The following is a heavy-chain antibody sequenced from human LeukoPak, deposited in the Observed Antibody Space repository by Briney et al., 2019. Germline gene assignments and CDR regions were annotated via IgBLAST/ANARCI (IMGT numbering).Heavy chain of an antibody. CDR2: INPNSGGT. V-gene: IGHV1-2*02. CDR1: GYTFTGYY. Sequence: GASVKVSCKASGYTFTGYYMHWVRKAPGPGLGWLGWINPNSGGTNYAQKFQGRVTMTMDTSISTAYMELSRLRSDDTAVYYCARGGFVEGLYYYGSGSFNIDYWAQGTLVTVSS. CDR3: ARGGFVEGLYYYGSGSFNIDY. D-gene: IGHD3-10*01. J-gene: IGHJ4*02.